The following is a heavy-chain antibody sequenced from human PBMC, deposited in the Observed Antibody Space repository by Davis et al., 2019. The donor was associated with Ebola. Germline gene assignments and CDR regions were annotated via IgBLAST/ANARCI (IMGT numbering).Heavy chain of an antibody. Sequence: AASVKVSCKASGGIFRNFAISWVRQAPGRGLEGLGVIIPLFGTPNYAQKFRGRVTITADESTSTAYLELSSLRHEDAAIYYCSTHGGYDYVWGTWDSWGQGTLVTVSS. J-gene: IGHJ4*02. CDR2: IIPLFGTP. CDR1: GGIFRNFA. CDR3: STHGGYDYVWGTWDS. V-gene: IGHV1-69*13. D-gene: IGHD3-16*01.